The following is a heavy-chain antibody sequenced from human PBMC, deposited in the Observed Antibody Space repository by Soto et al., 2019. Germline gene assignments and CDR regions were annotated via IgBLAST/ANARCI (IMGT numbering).Heavy chain of an antibody. D-gene: IGHD6-19*01. V-gene: IGHV4-59*01. J-gene: IGHJ4*02. CDR2: IYYSGST. CDR3: ARYAVAGNGGVRFDY. Sequence: QVQLQESGPGLVKPSETLSLTCTVSGGSISTYYWSWIRQPPGKGLEWIGYIYYSGSTNYNPSLKSRVTISVDTSKNQFSLKLSSVTAAGTAVYYCARYAVAGNGGVRFDYWGQGTLVTVSS. CDR1: GGSISTYY.